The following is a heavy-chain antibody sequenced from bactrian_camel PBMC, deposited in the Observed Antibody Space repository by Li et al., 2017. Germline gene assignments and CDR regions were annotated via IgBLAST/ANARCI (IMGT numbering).Heavy chain of an antibody. V-gene: IGHV3S63*01. CDR2: IDTSGHRT. J-gene: IGHJ4*01. D-gene: IGHD5*01. CDR1: GYYEGLHC. Sequence: QVQLVESGGGSVQAGGSLRLSCVASGYYEGLHCMAWFRQGLGNKREGVAMIDTSGHRTYYADSVKGRFTVSQDNAKKTVYLQMVSLEPEDSAMYYCAAVEPMTWTLRKVDYADTWWRWEAYSYRGQGTQVTVS. CDR3: AAVEPMTWTLRKVDYADTWWRWEAYSY.